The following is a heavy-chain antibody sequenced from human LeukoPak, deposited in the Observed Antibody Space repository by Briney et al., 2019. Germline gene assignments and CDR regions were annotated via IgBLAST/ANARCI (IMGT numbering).Heavy chain of an antibody. CDR1: GFTVSSNY. J-gene: IGHJ4*02. D-gene: IGHD3-10*01. CDR2: IYSGGST. Sequence: GGSLRLSCAASGFTVSSNYMSWVRQAPGKGLEWVSVIYSGGSTYYADSVKGRFTISRDNSKNTLYLQMNSLRAEDTAVYYCARVRAMVRGVSPPLNWGQGTLVTVSS. CDR3: ARVRAMVRGVSPPLN. V-gene: IGHV3-53*01.